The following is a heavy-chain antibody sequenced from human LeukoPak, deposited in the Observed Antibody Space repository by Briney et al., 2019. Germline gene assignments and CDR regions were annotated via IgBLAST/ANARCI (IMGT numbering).Heavy chain of an antibody. CDR3: ARDGSTYYDFWSGNYYYGMDV. V-gene: IGHV4-61*08. J-gene: IGHJ6*02. Sequence: SQTLSLTCTVSGGSISSGGYYWSWIRQPPGKGLEWIGYIYYSGSTNYNPSLKSRVTISVDTSKNQFSLKLSSVTAADTAVYYCARDGSTYYDFWSGNYYYGMDVWGQGTTVTVSS. CDR1: GGSISSGGYY. D-gene: IGHD3-3*01. CDR2: IYYSGST.